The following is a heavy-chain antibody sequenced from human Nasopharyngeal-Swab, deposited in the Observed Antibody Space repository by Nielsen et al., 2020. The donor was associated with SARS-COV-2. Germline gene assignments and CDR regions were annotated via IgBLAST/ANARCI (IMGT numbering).Heavy chain of an antibody. D-gene: IGHD3-22*01. J-gene: IGHJ4*02. V-gene: IGHV3-30*18. Sequence: SLKTSCAAPGFTFSDYGMHWVRQAPGKGLEWVALISYDGSSKYYADHVKGRFTISRDNSKNTLYLHMNSLRAEDTTVYYCAKEVASYDTSGYIDYWGQGTLVAVSS. CDR1: GFTFSDYG. CDR3: AKEVASYDTSGYIDY. CDR2: ISYDGSSK.